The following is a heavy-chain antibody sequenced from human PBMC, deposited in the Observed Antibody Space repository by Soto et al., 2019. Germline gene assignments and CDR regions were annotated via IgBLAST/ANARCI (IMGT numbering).Heavy chain of an antibody. CDR2: INAGNGNT. J-gene: IGHJ5*02. V-gene: IGHV1-3*01. Sequence: ASVKVSCKASGYTFTSYAMHWVRQAPGQRLEWMGIINAGNGNTKYSQKFQGRVTITRDTSTSTAYMELSSLRSEDTAVYYCARGGSSSWYHTWGQGTLVTVSS. D-gene: IGHD6-13*01. CDR1: GYTFTSYA. CDR3: ARGGSSSWYHT.